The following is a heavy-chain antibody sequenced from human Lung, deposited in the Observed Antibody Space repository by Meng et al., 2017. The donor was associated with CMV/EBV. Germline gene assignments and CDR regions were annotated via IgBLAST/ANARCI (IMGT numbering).Heavy chain of an antibody. J-gene: IGHJ6*01. D-gene: IGHD5-18*01. Sequence: GESXKISCAASGFTFDDYIMHWVRQAPGKGLEWVSLISWDGGSTYYADSVKGRFTISRDNSKNSLYLQMNSLRTEDTALYYCAKAGHVDTSSGMDVWGQGNXV. CDR2: ISWDGGST. CDR3: AKAGHVDTSSGMDV. V-gene: IGHV3-43*01. CDR1: GFTFDDYI.